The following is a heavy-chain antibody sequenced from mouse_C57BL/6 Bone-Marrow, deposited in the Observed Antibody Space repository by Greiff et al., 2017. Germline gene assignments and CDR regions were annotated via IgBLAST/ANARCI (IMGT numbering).Heavy chain of an antibody. V-gene: IGHV1-9*01. D-gene: IGHD1-1*01. J-gene: IGHJ2*01. CDR3: ARHPSTTVVARDY. CDR1: GYTFTGYW. CDR2: ILPGSGST. Sequence: QVQLQQSGAELMKPGASVKLSCKATGYTFTGYWIAWVKQRPGHGLEWIGEILPGSGSTNYNEKFKGKATFTADTSSNTAYMQLSSLTTEDPAIYYGARHPSTTVVARDYWGQGTTLTVSA.